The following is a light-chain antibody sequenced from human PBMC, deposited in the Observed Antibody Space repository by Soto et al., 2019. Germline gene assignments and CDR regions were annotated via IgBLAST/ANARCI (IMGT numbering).Light chain of an antibody. Sequence: QSVLTQPPSVSGAPGQRGTISCTGSSSNIGAGYDVHWYQQLPGTAPKLLIYANNNRPSGVPDRFSGSKSGTSASLAITGLQAEDEADYYCQSYDSSLSGSVFGGGTKLTVL. CDR2: ANN. J-gene: IGLJ2*01. CDR3: QSYDSSLSGSV. V-gene: IGLV1-40*01. CDR1: SSNIGAGYD.